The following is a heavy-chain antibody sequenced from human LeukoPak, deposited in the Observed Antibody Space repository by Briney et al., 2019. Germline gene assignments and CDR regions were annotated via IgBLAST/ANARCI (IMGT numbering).Heavy chain of an antibody. CDR2: MRYDGSNK. CDR1: GFTFSSYG. J-gene: IGHJ3*02. Sequence: GGSLRLSCAASGFTFSSYGMHWVRQAPGKGLEWVAFMRYDGSNKYYADSVKGRFTISRDNSKNTLYLQMNSLRAEDTAVYYCAKEPAIAAAGMGGAFDIWGQGTMVTVSS. D-gene: IGHD6-13*01. V-gene: IGHV3-30*02. CDR3: AKEPAIAAAGMGGAFDI.